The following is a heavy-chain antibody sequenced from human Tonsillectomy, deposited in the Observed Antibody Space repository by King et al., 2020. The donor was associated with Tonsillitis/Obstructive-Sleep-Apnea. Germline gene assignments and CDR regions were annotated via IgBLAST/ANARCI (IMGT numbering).Heavy chain of an antibody. CDR3: ARENLEAAAGFYMDV. D-gene: IGHD6-13*01. CDR2: ISSSGTTI. CDR1: GFTFSNYE. V-gene: IGHV3-48*03. Sequence: VQLVESGGGLAQPGGSLRLSCGASGFTFSNYEMNWVRQAPGKGLEWVSYISSSGTTIYYADSVKGRFTISRDNAKNSLFLQINSLRAEDTAVYYCARENLEAAAGFYMDVWGKGTTVTVSS. J-gene: IGHJ6*03.